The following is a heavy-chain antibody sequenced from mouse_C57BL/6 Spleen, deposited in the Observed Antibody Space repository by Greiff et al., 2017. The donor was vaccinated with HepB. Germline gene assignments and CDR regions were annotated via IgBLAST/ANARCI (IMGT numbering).Heavy chain of an antibody. Sequence: LQESGAELARPGASVKMSCKASGYTFTSYTMHWVKQRPGQDLEWIGYINPSSGYTKYNQKFKDKATLTADKSSSTAYMQLSSLTSEDSAVYYCARGGIYYDYDWFAYWGQGTLVTVSA. CDR1: GYTFTSYT. CDR2: INPSSGYT. CDR3: ARGGIYYDYDWFAY. V-gene: IGHV1-4*01. J-gene: IGHJ3*01. D-gene: IGHD2-4*01.